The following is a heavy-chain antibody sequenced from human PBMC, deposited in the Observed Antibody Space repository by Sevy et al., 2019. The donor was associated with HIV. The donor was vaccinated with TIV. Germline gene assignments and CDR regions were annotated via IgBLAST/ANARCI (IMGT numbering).Heavy chain of an antibody. Sequence: GGSLRLSCAASGFTFSSYAMSWVRQAPGKGLEWVSAISGSGGSTYYADSVKGRFTISRDNSKNTLYLQMNSLRAEDTAVYYCANDLSYPTVTTWFDYWGQGTLVTVSS. CDR2: ISGSGGST. V-gene: IGHV3-23*01. CDR3: ANDLSYPTVTTWFDY. J-gene: IGHJ5*01. CDR1: GFTFSSYA. D-gene: IGHD4-17*01.